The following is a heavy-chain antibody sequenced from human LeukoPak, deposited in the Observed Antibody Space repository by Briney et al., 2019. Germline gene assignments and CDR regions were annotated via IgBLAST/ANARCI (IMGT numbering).Heavy chain of an antibody. CDR1: GGSISGYY. V-gene: IGHV4-59*08. CDR2: IYVSGAT. J-gene: IGHJ3*01. CDR3: ARHPSEYYDSSGFAFDL. D-gene: IGHD3-22*01. Sequence: SEALSLTCTVSGGSISGYYWSWIRQSPGRALEWIGYIYVSGATRYNPSLESRVSISEDTSKNQFSLRLSSVTAADTAVYFCARHPSEYYDSSGFAFDLWGQGTMVTVSS.